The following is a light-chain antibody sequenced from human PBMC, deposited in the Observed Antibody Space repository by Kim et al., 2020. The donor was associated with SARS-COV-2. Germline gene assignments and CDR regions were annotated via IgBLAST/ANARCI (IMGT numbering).Light chain of an antibody. CDR3: QAWDSSTVV. CDR1: KLGDKY. V-gene: IGLV3-1*01. Sequence: SYELTQPPSVYVSPGQTASITCSGDKLGDKYACWYQQKPGQSPVLVIYQDSKRPSGIPERFSGSNSGNTATLTISGTQAMDEADYYCQAWDSSTVVFGGGTQLTVI. CDR2: QDS. J-gene: IGLJ2*01.